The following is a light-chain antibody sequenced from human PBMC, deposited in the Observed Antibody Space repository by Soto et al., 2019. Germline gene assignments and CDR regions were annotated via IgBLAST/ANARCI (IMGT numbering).Light chain of an antibody. Sequence: QSVLTQPPSVSGSPSQSVAISCTGTSSDVGTYNRVSWYQPPPGTAPRLMIYDVSNRPSGVPDRFSGSKSGNTASLTISGLQAEDEADYYCSSYTSTSTYVFGTGTKVTVL. CDR3: SSYTSTSTYV. CDR2: DVS. CDR1: SSDVGTYNR. J-gene: IGLJ1*01. V-gene: IGLV2-18*02.